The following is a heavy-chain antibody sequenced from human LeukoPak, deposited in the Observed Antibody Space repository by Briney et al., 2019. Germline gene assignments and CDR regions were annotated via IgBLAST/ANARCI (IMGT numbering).Heavy chain of an antibody. D-gene: IGHD3-10*01. CDR2: ISSSSSYI. CDR3: AREGTLWFGRRKSGFDY. Sequence: PGGSLRLSCAASGFTFSSYSMNWVRQAPGKGLEWVSSISSSSSYIYYADSVKGRFTISRDNAKNSLYLQMNSLRAEDTAVYYCAREGTLWFGRRKSGFDYWGQGTLVTVSS. J-gene: IGHJ4*02. V-gene: IGHV3-21*01. CDR1: GFTFSSYS.